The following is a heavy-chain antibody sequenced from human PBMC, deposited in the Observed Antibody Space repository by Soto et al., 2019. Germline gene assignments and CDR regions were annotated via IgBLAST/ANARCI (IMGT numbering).Heavy chain of an antibody. J-gene: IGHJ6*02. CDR1: GFTFTSSA. Sequence: ASVKVSCKASGFTFTSSAVQWVRQARGQRLEWIGWIVVGSGNTNYAQKFQERVTITRDMSTSTAYMEMSSLRSKDTAVYYCAADLTLTYDFWSGYSRGYGMDVWGQGTTVTVSS. D-gene: IGHD3-3*01. CDR2: IVVGSGNT. CDR3: AADLTLTYDFWSGYSRGYGMDV. V-gene: IGHV1-58*01.